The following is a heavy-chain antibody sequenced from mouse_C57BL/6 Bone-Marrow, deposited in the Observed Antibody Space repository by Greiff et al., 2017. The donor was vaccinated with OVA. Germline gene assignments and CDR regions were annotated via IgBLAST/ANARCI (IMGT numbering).Heavy chain of an antibody. Sequence: VQVVESGAELAKPGDSVKLSCKASGYTFTSYWMHWVKQRPGQGLEWIGYINPSSGYTKYNQKFKDKATLTADKSSSTAYMQLSSLTYEDSAVYYCARWYYAMDYWGQGTSVTVSS. CDR2: INPSSGYT. CDR1: GYTFTSYW. J-gene: IGHJ4*01. CDR3: ARWYYAMDY. V-gene: IGHV1-7*01.